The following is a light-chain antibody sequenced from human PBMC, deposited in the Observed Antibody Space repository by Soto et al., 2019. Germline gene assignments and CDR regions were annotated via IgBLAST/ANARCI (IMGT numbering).Light chain of an antibody. CDR3: HQYYSYPLT. Sequence: DVQMTQSPSTLSTSVGDRVTITCRASQSINNLLAWYQQKPGKAPKFLIYDVSTLESGVPSRFSGSGSGTEFTLTISSLQPEDFATYYCHQYYSYPLTVGGGTKVDIK. CDR2: DVS. CDR1: QSINNL. J-gene: IGKJ4*01. V-gene: IGKV1-5*01.